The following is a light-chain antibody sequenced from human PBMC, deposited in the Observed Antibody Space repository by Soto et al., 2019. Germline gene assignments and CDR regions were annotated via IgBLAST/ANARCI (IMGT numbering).Light chain of an antibody. V-gene: IGKV3-20*01. CDR1: QSVSSSY. J-gene: IGKJ1*01. CDR2: GAS. CDR3: QQYGSSRTWT. Sequence: EIVLTQSPGTLSLSPGERATLSCRASQSVSSSYLAWYQQKAGQAPRLLIYGASSRATGIPDRFSGSGSGTDFTLTISRLESEDFAVYYCQQYGSSRTWTFGQGTKVEIK.